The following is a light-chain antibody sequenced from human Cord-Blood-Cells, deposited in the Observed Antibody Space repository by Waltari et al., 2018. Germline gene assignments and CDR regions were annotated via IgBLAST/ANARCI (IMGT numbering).Light chain of an antibody. CDR1: SSDVGGYKH. CDR3: SSYTSSSTL. V-gene: IGLV2-14*03. J-gene: IGLJ1*01. Sequence: QSALTQPASVSGSPGQSITISCTGTSSDVGGYKHVSWYQQHPGKAPKLMIYDVSKRPSGVSNRFSGSKSGNTASLTISGLQAEDEADYYCSSYTSSSTLFGTGTKVTVL. CDR2: DVS.